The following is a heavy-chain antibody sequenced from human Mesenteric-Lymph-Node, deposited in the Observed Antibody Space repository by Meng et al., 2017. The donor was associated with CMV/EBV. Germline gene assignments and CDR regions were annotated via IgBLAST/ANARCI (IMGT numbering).Heavy chain of an antibody. CDR3: ARGGCSSTSCYLAADPNWFDP. CDR1: GFTFSTYG. J-gene: IGHJ5*02. Sequence: GESLKISCAASGFTFSTYGMSWVRQGQGKGLEWVSGISGSGSDTYYADSVKGRFTISRDNAKNTLYLQMNSLRAEDTAVYYCARGGCSSTSCYLAADPNWFDPWGQGTLVTVSS. V-gene: IGHV3-23*01. CDR2: ISGSGSDT. D-gene: IGHD2-2*01.